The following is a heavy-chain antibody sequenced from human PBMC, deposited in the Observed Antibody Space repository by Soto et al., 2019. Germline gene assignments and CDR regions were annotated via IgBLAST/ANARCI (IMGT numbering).Heavy chain of an antibody. CDR1: GYTFTSYA. J-gene: IGHJ6*02. V-gene: IGHV1-3*01. CDR3: ARDPFSSTQGYYYYGMDV. D-gene: IGHD2-2*01. Sequence: ASVKVSCKASGYTFTSYAMHWVRQAPGQRLEWMGWISAGNGNTKYSQKFQGRVTITRDTSASTAYMELSSLRSEDTAVYYCARDPFSSTQGYYYYGMDVWGQGTTVTVSS. CDR2: ISAGNGNT.